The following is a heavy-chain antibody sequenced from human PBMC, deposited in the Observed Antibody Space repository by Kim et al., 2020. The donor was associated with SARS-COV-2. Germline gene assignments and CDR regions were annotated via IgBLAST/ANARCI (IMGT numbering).Heavy chain of an antibody. D-gene: IGHD3-22*01. J-gene: IGHJ4*02. CDR1: GFTFSSYA. CDR3: AKDPTVDARITMIVVEYYFDY. Sequence: GGSLRLSCAASGFTFSSYAMSWVRQAPGKGLEWVSAISGSGGSTYYADSVKGRFTISRDNSKNTLYLQMNSLRAEDTAVYYCAKDPTVDARITMIVVEYYFDYWGQGTLVTVSS. V-gene: IGHV3-23*01. CDR2: ISGSGGST.